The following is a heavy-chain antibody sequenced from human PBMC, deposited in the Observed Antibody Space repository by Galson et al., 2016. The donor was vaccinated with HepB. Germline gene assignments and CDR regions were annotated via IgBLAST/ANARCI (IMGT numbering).Heavy chain of an antibody. D-gene: IGHD3/OR15-3a*01. J-gene: IGHJ2*01. CDR3: HSFSLDPHFDL. Sequence: SLRLSCAASGFPFHKYNMNWIRQAPGKGLEWVASIGVSSRYTYHAESVAGRFGISRDTAKQSIFLHMSDLRTEDTARYFCHSFSLDPHFDLWGPGTLVAVSS. V-gene: IGHV3-21*01. CDR2: IGVSSRYT. CDR1: GFPFHKYN.